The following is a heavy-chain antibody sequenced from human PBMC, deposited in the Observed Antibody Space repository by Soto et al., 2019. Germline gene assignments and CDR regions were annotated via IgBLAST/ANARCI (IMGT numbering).Heavy chain of an antibody. D-gene: IGHD1-7*01. CDR1: GGSISSSSYY. V-gene: IGHV4-39*01. Sequence: SETLSLPCTVSGGSISSSSYYWGWIRQPPGKGLEWIGSIYYSGSTYYNPSLKSRVTISVDTSKNQFSLKLSSVTAADTAVYYCARQNYAASYYFDYWGQGTLVTVSS. CDR3: ARQNYAASYYFDY. J-gene: IGHJ4*02. CDR2: IYYSGST.